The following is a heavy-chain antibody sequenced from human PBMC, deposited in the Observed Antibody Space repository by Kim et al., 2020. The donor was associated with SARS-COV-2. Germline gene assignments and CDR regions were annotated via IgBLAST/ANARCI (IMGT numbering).Heavy chain of an antibody. CDR2: INHSGST. Sequence: SETLSLTCAVYGGSFSGYYWSWIRQPPGKGLEWIGEINHSGSTNYNPSLKSRVTISVDTSKNQFSLKLSSVTAADTAVYYCARIKGRTSVPAAPSPPYYYYGMDVWGQGTTVTVSS. D-gene: IGHD2-2*01. J-gene: IGHJ6*02. V-gene: IGHV4-34*01. CDR3: ARIKGRTSVPAAPSPPYYYYGMDV. CDR1: GGSFSGYY.